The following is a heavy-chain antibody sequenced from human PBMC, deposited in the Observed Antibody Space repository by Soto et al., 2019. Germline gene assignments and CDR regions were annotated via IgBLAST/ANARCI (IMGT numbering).Heavy chain of an antibody. J-gene: IGHJ5*02. CDR1: GFTFSSYA. CDR2: ISGSGGST. CDR3: AKPPYYDFWSGVNWFDP. Sequence: GGSLRLSCAASGFTFSSYAMSWVRQAPGKGLEWVSAISGSGGSTYYADPVKGRFTISRDNSKNTLYLQMNSLRAEDTAVYYCAKPPYYDFWSGVNWFDPWGQGTLVTVSS. D-gene: IGHD3-3*01. V-gene: IGHV3-23*01.